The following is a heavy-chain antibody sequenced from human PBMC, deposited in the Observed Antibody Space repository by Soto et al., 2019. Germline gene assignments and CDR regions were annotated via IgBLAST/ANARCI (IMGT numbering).Heavy chain of an antibody. CDR2: INPNSGGT. CDR1: GYTFTGYY. J-gene: IGHJ4*02. Sequence: ASVKVSCKASGYTFTGYYMHWVRQAPGQGLEWMGWINPNSGGTNYAQKFQGRVTMTRDTSISTAYMELSRLRSDDTAVYYCAREAIAVADHFDYWGQGTLATVSS. CDR3: AREAIAVADHFDY. V-gene: IGHV1-2*02. D-gene: IGHD6-19*01.